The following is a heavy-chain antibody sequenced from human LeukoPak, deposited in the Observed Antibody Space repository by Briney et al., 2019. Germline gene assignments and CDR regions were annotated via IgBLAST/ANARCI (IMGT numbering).Heavy chain of an antibody. D-gene: IGHD6-19*01. CDR2: IIPIFGTA. V-gene: IGHV1-69*13. Sequence: GASVKVSCKSSGYMFTSHGIHWLRQAPGQGLEWMGGIIPIFGTANYAQKFQGRVTITADESTSTAYMELRSLRSDDTAVYYCARDGFDSSGWTGYYYYYMDVWGKGTTVTISS. CDR1: GYMFTSHG. J-gene: IGHJ6*03. CDR3: ARDGFDSSGWTGYYYYYMDV.